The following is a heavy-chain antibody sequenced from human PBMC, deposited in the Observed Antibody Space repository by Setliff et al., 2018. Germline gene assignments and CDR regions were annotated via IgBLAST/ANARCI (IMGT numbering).Heavy chain of an antibody. CDR1: GYTFTSYA. Sequence: ASVKVSCKASGYTFTSYAMNWVRQAPGQGLEWMGWINTNTGNPTYAQGSTGRFVFSLDTSVSTAYLQISSLKAEHTAVYYCARDNRGYAWDYYYYMDVWGKGTTVTVSS. CDR2: INTNTGNP. J-gene: IGHJ6*03. CDR3: ARDNRGYAWDYYYYMDV. D-gene: IGHD2-15*01. V-gene: IGHV7-4-1*02.